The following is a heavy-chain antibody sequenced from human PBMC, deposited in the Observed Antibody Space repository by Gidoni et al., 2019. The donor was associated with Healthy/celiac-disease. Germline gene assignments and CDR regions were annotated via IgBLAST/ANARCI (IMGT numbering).Heavy chain of an antibody. D-gene: IGHD3-9*01. CDR3: AKTPSLTGYSAYFDY. CDR2: ISGSGGST. J-gene: IGHJ4*02. Sequence: EVQLLESGGGLVQPGGSLRLSCAASGFSFSSYAMSWVRQAPGKGLEWVSAISGSGGSTYYADAVKGRFTTSRDNSKNTLYLQMNSLRAEDTAVYYCAKTPSLTGYSAYFDYWGQGTLVTVSS. V-gene: IGHV3-23*01. CDR1: GFSFSSYA.